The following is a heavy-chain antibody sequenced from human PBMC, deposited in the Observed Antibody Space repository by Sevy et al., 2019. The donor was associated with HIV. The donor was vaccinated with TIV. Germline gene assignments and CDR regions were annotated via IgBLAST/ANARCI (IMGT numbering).Heavy chain of an antibody. CDR3: TRGLATADTPENYFDY. CDR2: ITRNSYEAYGGTT. CDR1: GFTFDDYA. D-gene: IGHD2-15*01. V-gene: IGHV3-49*03. Sequence: GGSLRLSCTASGFTFDDYAMSWFRQAPGKGLEWVAFITRNSYEAYGGTTEYAASVKGRFTISRDDSNSIAYLQMNSLKTEDTAVYYCTRGLATADTPENYFDYWGQGTLVTVSS. J-gene: IGHJ4*02.